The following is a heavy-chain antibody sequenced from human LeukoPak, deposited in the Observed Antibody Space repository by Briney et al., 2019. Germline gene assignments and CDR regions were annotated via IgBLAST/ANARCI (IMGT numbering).Heavy chain of an antibody. V-gene: IGHV4-4*08. CDR1: AGSICNSY. J-gene: IGHJ5*02. CDR2: ISTGGDI. CDR3: VRGPGRGYDLEP. D-gene: IGHD3-22*01. Sequence: TSETLSLTCAVSAGSICNSYCSWARQPPGKGLQFIGYISTGGDINYNPSLRSRATMSISPSNNQLSLTLTSVTTADTAVYFCVRGPGRGYDLEPWGQGSLVTVSS.